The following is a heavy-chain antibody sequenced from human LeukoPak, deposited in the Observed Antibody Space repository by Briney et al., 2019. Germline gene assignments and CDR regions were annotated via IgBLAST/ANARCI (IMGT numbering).Heavy chain of an antibody. Sequence: GESLKISCKGSGYSFTNYWIAWARQMPGKGLEWMGIIYPGDSDTRYSPSLQGQVTISADKSISTAYLQWSSLKASDTAMYYCAKGKGYCSAGSCGIFDYWGQGTLVTVSS. CDR1: GYSFTNYW. CDR2: IYPGDSDT. J-gene: IGHJ4*02. CDR3: AKGKGYCSAGSCGIFDY. D-gene: IGHD2-15*01. V-gene: IGHV5-51*01.